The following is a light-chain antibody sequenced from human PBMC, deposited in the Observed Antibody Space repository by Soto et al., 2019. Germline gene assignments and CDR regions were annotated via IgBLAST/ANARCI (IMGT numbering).Light chain of an antibody. J-gene: IGLJ1*01. Sequence: QSVLTQPASVSGSPGQSITISCIGTSSDVGGYNYVSWYHQHPGKAPKLIIYDVSNRPSGVSNRVSGSKSGNTASLTISGLQAEDEADYYCNSYTSSGTYVFGTGTKLTAL. CDR3: NSYTSSGTYV. CDR1: SSDVGGYNY. V-gene: IGLV2-14*01. CDR2: DVS.